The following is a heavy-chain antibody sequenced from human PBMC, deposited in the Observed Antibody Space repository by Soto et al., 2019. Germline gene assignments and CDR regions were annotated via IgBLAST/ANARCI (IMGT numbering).Heavy chain of an antibody. CDR3: ARKGGVKEAFDI. Sequence: GGSLRLSCAASGFTFSNYWMSWVRQAPGKGLEWVANIKQDGSEKNYVDSVKGRFTISRDNANNLLYLQINSLRAEDTAVYHCARKGGVKEAFDIWGPGTMVTVSS. D-gene: IGHD2-8*01. CDR1: GFTFSNYW. J-gene: IGHJ3*02. CDR2: IKQDGSEK. V-gene: IGHV3-7*01.